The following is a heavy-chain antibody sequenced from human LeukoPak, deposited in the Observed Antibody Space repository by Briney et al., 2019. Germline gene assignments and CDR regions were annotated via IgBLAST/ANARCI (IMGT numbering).Heavy chain of an antibody. Sequence: PSETLSLTCAVYGGSFSGYYWSWIRQPPGKGLEWIGEINHRGSTNYNPSLKSRVTISVDTSKNQFSLKLSSVTAADTAVYYCARAPTRYCSSTSCLWGVAFDIWGQGTMVTVSS. D-gene: IGHD2-2*01. CDR2: INHRGST. CDR1: GGSFSGYY. CDR3: ARAPTRYCSSTSCLWGVAFDI. V-gene: IGHV4-34*01. J-gene: IGHJ3*02.